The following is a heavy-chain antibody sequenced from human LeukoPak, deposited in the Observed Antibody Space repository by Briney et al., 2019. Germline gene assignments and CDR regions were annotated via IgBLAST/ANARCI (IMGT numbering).Heavy chain of an antibody. CDR2: TIPIYGTT. J-gene: IGHJ4*02. CDR1: GGTFASSG. CDR3: ARTLLDSGAGSFFDW. Sequence: SVKVSCKASGGTFASSGIGWVRLAPGQGLVWMGGTIPIYGTTFIAQKFRGRVTLTTDESTSTAYMEVNSLRSEDTAVYYCARTLLDSGAGSFFDWWGQGTLVTVSS. D-gene: IGHD3-10*01. V-gene: IGHV1-69*05.